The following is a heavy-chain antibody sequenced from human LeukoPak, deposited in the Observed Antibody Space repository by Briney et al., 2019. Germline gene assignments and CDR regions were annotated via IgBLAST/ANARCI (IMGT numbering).Heavy chain of an antibody. CDR3: ARVNSVTVLITDYHYYYMDI. J-gene: IGHJ6*03. V-gene: IGHV4-34*01. Sequence: SETLSLTCAVYGGSLSGYYWSWIRQPPGKGLESIGNIDHRGSTKSNPSLKSRVTISLDTSKNQFSLKLSSVTAADTAVYYCARVNSVTVLITDYHYYYMDIWGRGTTVTV. CDR2: IDHRGST. CDR1: GGSLSGYY. D-gene: IGHD2/OR15-2a*01.